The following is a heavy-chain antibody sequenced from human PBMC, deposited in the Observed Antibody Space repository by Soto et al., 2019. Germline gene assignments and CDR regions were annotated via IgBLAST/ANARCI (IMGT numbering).Heavy chain of an antibody. CDR3: ARDLIVDGPDNYAMDV. Sequence: ASVKVSCKASGYSLRGNYIHWVRQTPGQGLEWMGWINPNSSGTVYAQKFQGRVTMTRGTSLTTVYMQLNRLTSDDSAVYYCARDLIVDGPDNYAMDVWGQGTTVTVFS. V-gene: IGHV1-2*02. J-gene: IGHJ6*02. D-gene: IGHD3-22*01. CDR2: INPNSSGT. CDR1: GYSLRGNY.